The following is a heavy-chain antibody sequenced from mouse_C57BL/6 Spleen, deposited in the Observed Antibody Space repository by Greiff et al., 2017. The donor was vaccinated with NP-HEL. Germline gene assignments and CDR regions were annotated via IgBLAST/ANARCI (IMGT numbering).Heavy chain of an antibody. CDR2: IDPENGDT. D-gene: IGHD1-1*01. Sequence: VQLQQSGAELVRPGASVKLSCTASGFTIKDDYMHWVKQRPEQGLEWIGWIDPENGDTEYASKFQGKATITADTSSNTAYLQLSSLTSEDTAVYYCTRGYYGSRSYFDYWGQGTTLTVSS. V-gene: IGHV14-4*01. CDR1: GFTIKDDY. CDR3: TRGYYGSRSYFDY. J-gene: IGHJ2*01.